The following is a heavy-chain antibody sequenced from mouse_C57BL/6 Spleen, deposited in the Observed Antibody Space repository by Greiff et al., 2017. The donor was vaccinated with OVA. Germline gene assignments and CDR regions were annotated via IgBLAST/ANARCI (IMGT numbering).Heavy chain of an antibody. Sequence: QVQLQQPGAELVKPGASVKLSCKASGYTFTSYWMHWVKQRPGQGLEWIGMIHPNSGSTNYNEKFKSKATLTVDKSSSTAYMQLSSLTSEDSAVYYCAREGDGPLGFAYWGQGTLVTVSA. D-gene: IGHD2-3*01. V-gene: IGHV1-64*01. CDR3: AREGDGPLGFAY. J-gene: IGHJ3*01. CDR2: IHPNSGST. CDR1: GYTFTSYW.